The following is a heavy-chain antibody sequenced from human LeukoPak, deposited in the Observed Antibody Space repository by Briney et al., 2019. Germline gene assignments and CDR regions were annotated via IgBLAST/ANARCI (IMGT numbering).Heavy chain of an antibody. V-gene: IGHV4-34*01. CDR2: INHSGST. CDR1: GGSFSGYY. Sequence: SETLSLTCAVYGGSFSGYYWSWIRQPPGKGLEWIGEINHSGSTIYNPSLKSRVTISVDTSKNQFSLKLSSVTAADTAVYYCAIQLEEEWLGKTFDYWGQGTLVTVSS. J-gene: IGHJ4*02. CDR3: AIQLEEEWLGKTFDY. D-gene: IGHD6-19*01.